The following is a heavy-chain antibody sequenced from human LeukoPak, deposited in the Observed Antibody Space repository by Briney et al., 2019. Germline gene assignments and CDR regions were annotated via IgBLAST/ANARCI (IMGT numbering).Heavy chain of an antibody. CDR1: GGTFSSYA. CDR2: IIPIFGTA. Sequence: GSSVKVSCKASGGTFSSYAISWVRQAPGQGLEWMGGIIPIFGTANYAQKFQGRVTITADKPTSTAYMELSSLRSEDTAVYYCAREVCSSTSCNFDYWGQGTLVTVSS. V-gene: IGHV1-69*06. J-gene: IGHJ4*02. CDR3: AREVCSSTSCNFDY. D-gene: IGHD2-2*01.